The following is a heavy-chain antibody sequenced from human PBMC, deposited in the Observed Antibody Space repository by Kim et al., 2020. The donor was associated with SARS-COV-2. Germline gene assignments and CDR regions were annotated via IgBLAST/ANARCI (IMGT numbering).Heavy chain of an antibody. V-gene: IGHV6-1*01. CDR3: ARDRRIAVAGTSLDY. J-gene: IGHJ4*02. Sequence: DDAVSVKSRITINPDTSKNQCSLQLNSVTPEDTAVYYCARDRRIAVAGTSLDYWGQGTLVTVSS. D-gene: IGHD6-19*01.